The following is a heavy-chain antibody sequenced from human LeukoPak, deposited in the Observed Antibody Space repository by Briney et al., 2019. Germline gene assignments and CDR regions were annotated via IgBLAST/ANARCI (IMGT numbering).Heavy chain of an antibody. J-gene: IGHJ4*02. CDR2: INPNSGGT. Sequence: ASVKVSCMASGYTFTGYYMHWVRQAPGQGLEWMGWINPNSGGTYYAQKFQGRVTMTSDTSISTAYMELSRLRSDNTAVYYCARDLYGGTSATFDYWGQGTLVTVSS. V-gene: IGHV1-2*02. D-gene: IGHD4-23*01. CDR3: ARDLYGGTSATFDY. CDR1: GYTFTGYY.